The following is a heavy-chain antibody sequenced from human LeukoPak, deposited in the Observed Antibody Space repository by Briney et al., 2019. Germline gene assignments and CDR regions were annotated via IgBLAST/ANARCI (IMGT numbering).Heavy chain of an antibody. D-gene: IGHD3-3*01. CDR1: GFTFSSYA. Sequence: GGSLRLSCAASGFTFSSYAMSWVRQAPGKGLEWVAVISYDGSNKYYADSVKGRFTISRDNSKNTLYLQMNSLRAEDTAVYYCARVSTGGVVIIGISDYWGQGTLVTVSS. CDR3: ARVSTGGVVIIGISDY. V-gene: IGHV3-30*03. CDR2: ISYDGSNK. J-gene: IGHJ4*02.